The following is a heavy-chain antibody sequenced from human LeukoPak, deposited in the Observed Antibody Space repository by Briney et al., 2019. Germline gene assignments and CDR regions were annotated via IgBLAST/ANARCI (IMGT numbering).Heavy chain of an antibody. V-gene: IGHV1-46*01. Sequence: ASVKVSCKASGYPFTSYFMHWLRQPPGQGLEWMGIFNPSGGSTSYAQKFQGRVTMTRDTSTSTVYMELSSLRSEDTAVYYCARELKKDIVVVPAAMGDYWGQGTLVTVSS. D-gene: IGHD2-2*01. J-gene: IGHJ4*02. CDR2: FNPSGGST. CDR3: ARELKKDIVVVPAAMGDY. CDR1: GYPFTSYF.